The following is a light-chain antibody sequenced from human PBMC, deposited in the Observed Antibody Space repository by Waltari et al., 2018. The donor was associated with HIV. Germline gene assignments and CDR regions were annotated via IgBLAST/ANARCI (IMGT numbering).Light chain of an antibody. Sequence: QSALTQPASVSGSPGQSVTISCTGGNTDLGAFDLVSWYQQRSGEAPQLIIFGVTSRPSGVSSRFSGFKSGHTASLTISGLHDGDKAYYFCSSYSTLKTILFGGGTKLTV. CDR2: GVT. J-gene: IGLJ3*02. CDR1: NTDLGAFDL. V-gene: IGLV2-14*03. CDR3: SSYSTLKTIL.